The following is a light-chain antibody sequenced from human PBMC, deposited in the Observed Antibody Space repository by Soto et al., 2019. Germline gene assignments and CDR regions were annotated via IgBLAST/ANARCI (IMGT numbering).Light chain of an antibody. CDR1: SSDVGVYNH. CDR2: EVS. Sequence: QSVLTQPASVSGSPGQSITISCTGTSSDVGVYNHVSWYQQHPGKVPKLMIYEVSNRPSGVSDRFSGSKSGNTASLTISGLQAEDEADYYCQSYDSVLSASVFGGGTKVTVL. J-gene: IGLJ2*01. CDR3: QSYDSVLSASV. V-gene: IGLV2-14*01.